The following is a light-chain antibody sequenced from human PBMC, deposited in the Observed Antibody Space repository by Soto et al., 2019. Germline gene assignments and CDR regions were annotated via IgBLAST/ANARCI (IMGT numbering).Light chain of an antibody. J-gene: IGKJ5*01. CDR3: QQRSSSLT. CDR1: QSVSSY. V-gene: IGKV3-11*01. CDR2: DAS. Sequence: EIVLTQSPATLSLSPGERATLSCRASQSVSSYLAWYQQKPGQAPRLLIYDASNRATGIPARFSGSGSGTDFTLTISGLDPEDFVVYYCQQRSSSLTFGQGTRLEIK.